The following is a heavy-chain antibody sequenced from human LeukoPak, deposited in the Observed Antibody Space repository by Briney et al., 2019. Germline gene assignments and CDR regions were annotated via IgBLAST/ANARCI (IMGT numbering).Heavy chain of an antibody. CDR1: CGTISSYY. CDR3: ARHTAVAGRRGWFDP. J-gene: IGHJ5*02. D-gene: IGHD6-19*01. CDR2: IYYSGST. Sequence: SEALSLTCTVSCGTISSYYWSWIRQPPRKGLAWIGYIYYSGSTNYNPSLKSRVTISVDTSKKQFSLKLSSVTAADTAVYYCARHTAVAGRRGWFDPWGQGTLVTVSS. V-gene: IGHV4-59*08.